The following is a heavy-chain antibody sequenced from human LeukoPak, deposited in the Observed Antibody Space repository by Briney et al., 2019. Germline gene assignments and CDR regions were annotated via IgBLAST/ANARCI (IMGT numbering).Heavy chain of an antibody. V-gene: IGHV3-7*01. J-gene: IGHJ6*02. CDR2: IKQDGSEK. Sequence: GGSLRLSCAASGFTFSDYSMNWVRQAPGKGLEWVANIKQDGSEKDYVDSVKGRFTISRDNAKNSLYLQMNSLRAEDTAVYYCARYCGGDCYGMDVWGQGTTVTVSS. CDR3: ARYCGGDCYGMDV. CDR1: GFTFSDYS. D-gene: IGHD2-21*01.